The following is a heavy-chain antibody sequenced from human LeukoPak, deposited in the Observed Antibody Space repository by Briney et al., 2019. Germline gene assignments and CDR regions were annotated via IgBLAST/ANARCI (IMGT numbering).Heavy chain of an antibody. Sequence: PGGSLRLSCAASGFTFSSFAMSWVRQAPGKGLEWVSTISGSGGSTSYADSVKGRFTISRDNSKNTLYLQMNSLRAEDTALYYCAKNSRSSGYYLDYWGQGTLVTLS. V-gene: IGHV3-23*01. CDR1: GFTFSSFA. CDR3: AKNSRSSGYYLDY. D-gene: IGHD3-22*01. J-gene: IGHJ4*02. CDR2: ISGSGGST.